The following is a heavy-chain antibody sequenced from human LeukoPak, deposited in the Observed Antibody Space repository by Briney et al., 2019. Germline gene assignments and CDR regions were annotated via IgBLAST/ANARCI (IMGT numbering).Heavy chain of an antibody. D-gene: IGHD3-3*01. CDR1: GFSFSDYY. J-gene: IGHJ6*03. V-gene: IGHV3-11*04. Sequence: GGSLRLSCAASGFSFSDYYMSWIRQAPGKGLEWISYISSSGSNIYADSVKGRFTISRDNAKNSLYLQMNSLRAEDTAVYYCARDYDGGYMDVWGKGTTVTVSS. CDR3: ARDYDGGYMDV. CDR2: ISSSGSNI.